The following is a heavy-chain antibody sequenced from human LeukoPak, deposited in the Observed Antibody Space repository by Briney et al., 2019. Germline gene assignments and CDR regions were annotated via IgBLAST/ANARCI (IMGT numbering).Heavy chain of an antibody. CDR3: ASENRGIAETDAFDI. CDR1: GFTFTSSA. D-gene: IGHD6-13*01. Sequence: AASVKVSCKASGFTFTSSAVQWVRQARGQRLEWIGWIVVGSGNTNYAQKFQERVTITRDMSTSTAYMELSSLRSEDTAVYYCASENRGIAETDAFDIWGQGTMVTVSS. V-gene: IGHV1-58*01. CDR2: IVVGSGNT. J-gene: IGHJ3*02.